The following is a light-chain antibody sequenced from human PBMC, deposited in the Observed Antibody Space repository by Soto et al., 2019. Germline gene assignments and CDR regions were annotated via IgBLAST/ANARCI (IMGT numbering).Light chain of an antibody. CDR3: LQTSNYPWT. V-gene: IGKV1-6*01. CDR1: QGIRND. CDR2: AAS. Sequence: AIQMTQSPSSLSASIGDRVTITCRASQGIRNDLGWYQQKPGKAPNLLIFAASTLHSGVPSRFSGSGSGTDFTLTISGQQPEDFAAYYCLQTSNYPWTLGQGNKVEIK. J-gene: IGKJ1*01.